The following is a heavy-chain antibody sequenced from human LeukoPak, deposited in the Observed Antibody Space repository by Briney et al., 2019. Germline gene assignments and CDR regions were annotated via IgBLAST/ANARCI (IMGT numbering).Heavy chain of an antibody. V-gene: IGHV4-38-2*02. J-gene: IGHJ4*02. CDR1: GYSISSGYY. CDR3: AREVYYFDY. Sequence: SETLSLTCTVSGYSISSGYYWSWIRQPPGKGLEWIGEINHSGSTNYNPSLKSRVTISVDTSKNQFSLKLSSVTAADTAVYYCAREVYYFDYWGQGTLVTVSS. CDR2: INHSGST.